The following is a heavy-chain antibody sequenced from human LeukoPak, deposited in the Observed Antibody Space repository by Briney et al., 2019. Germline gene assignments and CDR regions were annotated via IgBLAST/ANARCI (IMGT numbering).Heavy chain of an antibody. V-gene: IGHV3-48*04. Sequence: PGGSLRLSCAASGFTFSSYRMNWVRQAPGKGLEWVSYISTSSSTIYYADSVKGRFTISRDNAKNSLYLQMNSLRAEDTAVHYCAGELVAYASDIWGQGTMVTVSS. D-gene: IGHD5-12*01. CDR3: AGELVAYASDI. J-gene: IGHJ3*02. CDR1: GFTFSSYR. CDR2: ISTSSSTI.